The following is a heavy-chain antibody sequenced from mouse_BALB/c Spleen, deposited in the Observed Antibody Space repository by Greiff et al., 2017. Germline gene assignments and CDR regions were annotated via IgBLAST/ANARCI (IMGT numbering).Heavy chain of an antibody. V-gene: IGHV1-69*02. D-gene: IGHD2-1*01. CDR3: TREEGGNGFAY. CDR2: IYPSDSYT. Sequence: VQLQQPGAELVRPGASVKLSCKASGYTFTSYWINWVKQRPGQGLEWIGNIYPSDSYTNYNQKFKDKATLTVDKSSSTAYMQLSSPTSEDSAVYYCTREEGGNGFAYWGQGTLVTVSA. CDR1: GYTFTSYW. J-gene: IGHJ3*01.